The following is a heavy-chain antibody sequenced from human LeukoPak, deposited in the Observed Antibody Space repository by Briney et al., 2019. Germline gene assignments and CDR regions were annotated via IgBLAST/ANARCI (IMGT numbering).Heavy chain of an antibody. CDR2: INHSGST. D-gene: IGHD3-16*02. V-gene: IGHV4-34*01. Sequence: PSETLSLTCAVYGGSFSGYYWSWIRQPPGKGLEWIGEINHSGSTNYNPSLKSRVTISVDTSKNQFSLKLSSVTAADTAVYYCARDLSVAFGGVIVPYYFDYWGQGTLVTVSS. CDR3: ARDLSVAFGGVIVPYYFDY. CDR1: GGSFSGYY. J-gene: IGHJ4*02.